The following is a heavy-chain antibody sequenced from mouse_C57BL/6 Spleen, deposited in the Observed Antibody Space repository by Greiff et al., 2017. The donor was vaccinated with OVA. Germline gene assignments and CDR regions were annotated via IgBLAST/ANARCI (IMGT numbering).Heavy chain of an antibody. CDR2: ISYDGSN. CDR3: AREGVYYGRRFDY. V-gene: IGHV3-6*01. D-gene: IGHD1-1*01. J-gene: IGHJ2*01. Sequence: EVQLQQSGPGLVKPSQSLSLTCSVTGYSITSGYYWNWIRQFPGNKLEWMGYISYDGSNNYNPSLKNRIPITRDTSKNQVFLKLNSVTTEDTATYYCAREGVYYGRRFDYWGQGTTLTVSS. CDR1: GYSITSGYY.